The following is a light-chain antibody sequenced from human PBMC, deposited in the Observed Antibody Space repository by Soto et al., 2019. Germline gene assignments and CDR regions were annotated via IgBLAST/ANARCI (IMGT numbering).Light chain of an antibody. CDR2: KAS. Sequence: DIQMTQSPFTLSASVGDRVTITCRASQSISSRLAWYQQKPGKAPKLLIYKASSLESGVPSRFSGSGSGTEFTLTISSLQPDDFATYYCQQYNSYPLTFGGGTKVEIK. V-gene: IGKV1-5*03. CDR1: QSISSR. CDR3: QQYNSYPLT. J-gene: IGKJ4*01.